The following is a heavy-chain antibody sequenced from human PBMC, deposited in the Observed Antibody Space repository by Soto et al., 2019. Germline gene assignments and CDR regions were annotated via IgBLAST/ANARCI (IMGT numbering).Heavy chain of an antibody. J-gene: IGHJ6*02. CDR2: IIPIFGTA. CDR1: GGTFSSYA. Sequence: SVKVSCKASGGTFSSYAISWVRQAPGQGLEWMGGIIPIFGTANYAQKFQGRVTITADESTSTAYMELSSLRSEDTAVYYCARGRYIVVVVAAKYYYGMDVWGQGTTVTVSS. D-gene: IGHD2-15*01. CDR3: ARGRYIVVVVAAKYYYGMDV. V-gene: IGHV1-69*13.